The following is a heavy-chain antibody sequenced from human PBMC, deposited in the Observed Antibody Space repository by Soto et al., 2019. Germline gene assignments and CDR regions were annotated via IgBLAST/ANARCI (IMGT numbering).Heavy chain of an antibody. CDR2: ISAYNGNT. Sequence: ASVKVSCEASGYTFTSYGISWVRQAPGQGLEWMGWISAYNGNTNYAQKLQGRVTMTTDTSTSTAYMELRSLRSDDTAVYYCARSAGSAVTLYYYYMDVWGKGTTVTVSS. J-gene: IGHJ6*03. CDR1: GYTFTSYG. D-gene: IGHD4-4*01. V-gene: IGHV1-18*01. CDR3: ARSAGSAVTLYYYYMDV.